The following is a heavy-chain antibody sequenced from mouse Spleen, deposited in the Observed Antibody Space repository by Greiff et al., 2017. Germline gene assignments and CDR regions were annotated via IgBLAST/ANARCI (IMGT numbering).Heavy chain of an antibody. CDR1: GYTFTSYW. J-gene: IGHJ2*01. CDR2: IYPSDSET. V-gene: IGHV1-61*01. CDR3: ARRDY. Sequence: QVQLQQPGAELVKPGASVKMSCKASGYTFTSYWITWVKQRPGQGLEWIGNIYPSDSETHYNQKFKDKATLTVDKSSSTAYMQLSSLTSEDSAVYYCARRDYWGQGTTLTVSS.